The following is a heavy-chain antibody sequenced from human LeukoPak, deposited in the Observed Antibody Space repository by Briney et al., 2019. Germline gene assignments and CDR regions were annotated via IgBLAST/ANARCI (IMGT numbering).Heavy chain of an antibody. J-gene: IGHJ6*02. Sequence: SETLSLTCAVSGGSISSGGYSWSWIRRPPGKGLEWIGYIYHSGSAHYNPSLKSRVTISVDTSKNQFSLKLSSVTAADTAVYYCASGGSIGYYGMDVWGQGTTVTVSS. CDR1: GGSISSGGYS. CDR3: ASGGSIGYYGMDV. D-gene: IGHD3-16*01. V-gene: IGHV4-30-2*05. CDR2: IYHSGSA.